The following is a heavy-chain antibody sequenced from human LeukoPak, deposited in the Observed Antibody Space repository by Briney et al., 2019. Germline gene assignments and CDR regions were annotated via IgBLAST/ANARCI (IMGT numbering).Heavy chain of an antibody. CDR3: VKRGLFYYGMEF. D-gene: IGHD3-10*01. CDR2: IYYSGST. CDR1: GGSICSISYC. Sequence: SETLSLTCTVSGGSICSISYCWGWIRQPPGKGLEWIGSIYYSGSTYYNPSLKSRVTISVDTSKNQFSLKLSSVTAADTAVYYCVKRGLFYYGMEFWGQGATVTVSS. V-gene: IGHV4-39*01. J-gene: IGHJ6*02.